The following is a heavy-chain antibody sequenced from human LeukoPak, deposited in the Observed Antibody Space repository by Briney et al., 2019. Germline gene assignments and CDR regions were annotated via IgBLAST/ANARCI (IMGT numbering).Heavy chain of an antibody. CDR1: GDTLTELS. V-gene: IGHV1-24*01. Sequence: ASVKVSCKVSGDTLTELSMHWVRQTPGKGLEWMGGFDPEDGETLYAQKFQGRVTMTEDTSTDTAYMELSSLRSEDTAVYYCATDQRGAGLGFRYGSGSYNGMDVWGQGTTVTVSS. CDR2: FDPEDGET. CDR3: ATDQRGAGLGFRYGSGSYNGMDV. D-gene: IGHD3-10*01. J-gene: IGHJ6*02.